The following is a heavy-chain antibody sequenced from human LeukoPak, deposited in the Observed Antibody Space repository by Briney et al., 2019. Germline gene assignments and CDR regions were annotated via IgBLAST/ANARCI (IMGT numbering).Heavy chain of an antibody. J-gene: IGHJ4*02. CDR2: IYYSGST. Sequence: PSETLSLTCTVSGGSISSYYWSWIRQPPGKGLEWIGYIYYSGSTNYNPSLKSRVTISVDTSKNQFSLKLSSVTAADTAAYYCARGTPRYFDWLTSYYFDYWGQGTLVTVSS. D-gene: IGHD3-9*01. V-gene: IGHV4-59*01. CDR3: ARGTPRYFDWLTSYYFDY. CDR1: GGSISSYY.